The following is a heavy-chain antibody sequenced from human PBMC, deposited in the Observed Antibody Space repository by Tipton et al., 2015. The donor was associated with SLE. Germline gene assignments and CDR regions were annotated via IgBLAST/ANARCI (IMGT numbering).Heavy chain of an antibody. D-gene: IGHD2-2*01. V-gene: IGHV4-39*01. CDR3: ARVGSTNWFDP. Sequence: TLSLTCTVSGGSISSSSYYWGWIRQPPGKGLEWIGSIYYSGSTYYNPSPKSRVTISVDTSKNQFSLKLSSVTAADTAVYYCARVGSTNWFDPWGQGTLATVSS. J-gene: IGHJ5*02. CDR2: IYYSGST. CDR1: GGSISSSSYY.